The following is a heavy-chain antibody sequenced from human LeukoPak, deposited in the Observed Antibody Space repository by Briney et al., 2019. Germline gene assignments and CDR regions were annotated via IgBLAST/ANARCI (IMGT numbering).Heavy chain of an antibody. CDR3: VRGYSFGPYGMDV. V-gene: IGHV3-64D*09. D-gene: IGHD2-15*01. CDR2: ISDSGGST. Sequence: GGSLRLSCSASGFPFSSYAMHWVRQAPGKGLEYVSSISDSGGSTYYADSVKGRFTISRDNSKNTLYLQMSSLRAEDTAVYFCVRGYSFGPYGMDVWGQGTTVTVSS. CDR1: GFPFSSYA. J-gene: IGHJ6*02.